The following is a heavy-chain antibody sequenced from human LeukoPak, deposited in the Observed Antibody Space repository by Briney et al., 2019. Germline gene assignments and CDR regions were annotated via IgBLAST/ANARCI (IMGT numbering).Heavy chain of an antibody. CDR2: IIPIFGTA. D-gene: IGHD6-6*01. CDR3: AREAWGSSSVCYFDY. CDR1: GYTFTSYG. J-gene: IGHJ4*02. V-gene: IGHV1-69*05. Sequence: GASVKVSCKASGYTFTSYGISWVRQAPGQGLEWMGGIIPIFGTASYAQKFQGRVTMTRDMSTSTVYMELSSLRSEDTAVYYCAREAWGSSSVCYFDYWGQGTLVTVSS.